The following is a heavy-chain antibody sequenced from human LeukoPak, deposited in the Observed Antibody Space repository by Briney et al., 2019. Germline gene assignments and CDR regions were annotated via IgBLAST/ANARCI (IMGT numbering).Heavy chain of an antibody. D-gene: IGHD3-16*01. V-gene: IGHV4-59*01. Sequence: SETLSLTCTVSGGSISSYYWSWIRQPPGKGLEWIGYIYYSGSTNYNPSLKSRVTISVDTSKNQFSLKLSSVTAADTAVYYCARVGPYTAFDYWGQGTLVTVFS. CDR2: IYYSGST. CDR1: GGSISSYY. J-gene: IGHJ4*02. CDR3: ARVGPYTAFDY.